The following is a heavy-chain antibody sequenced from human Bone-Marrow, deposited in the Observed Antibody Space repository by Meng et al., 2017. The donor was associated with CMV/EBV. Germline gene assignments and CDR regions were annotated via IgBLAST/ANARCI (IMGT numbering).Heavy chain of an antibody. CDR2: DWYDGSHK. Sequence: SGFICSNYGMNWVRQAPGKGLEWVAVDWYDGSHKYHADSVKGRFTISRDNSKNTLYLQMNSLRADDTAVYYCAKSGRSSKPYYFDFWGQGAPVTVSS. CDR3: AKSGRSSKPYYFDF. D-gene: IGHD6-6*01. CDR1: GFICSNYG. J-gene: IGHJ4*02. V-gene: IGHV3-33*06.